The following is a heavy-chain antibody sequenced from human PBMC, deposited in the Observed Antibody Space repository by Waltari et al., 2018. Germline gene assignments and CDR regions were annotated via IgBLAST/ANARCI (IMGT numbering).Heavy chain of an antibody. Sequence: EVQLLESGGGLVQPGGYLRLSCAASGFIFSNFWMSWVRQAPGKGLEWLANIKYDGSAKYYVESVRGRFTISRDNAENSLYLQMSSLRADDTAVYYCATSRAAAGNDWGQGTLVSVSS. CDR2: IKYDGSAK. D-gene: IGHD6-13*01. J-gene: IGHJ4*02. V-gene: IGHV3-7*01. CDR3: ATSRAAAGND. CDR1: GFIFSNFW.